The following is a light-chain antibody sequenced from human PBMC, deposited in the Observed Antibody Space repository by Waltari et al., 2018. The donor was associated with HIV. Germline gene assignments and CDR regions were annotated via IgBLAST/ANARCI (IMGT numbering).Light chain of an antibody. Sequence: DKVMTQSPPPLSVSPAERPTLPCRASQTINNNLAWYQQKPGQAPQLLIYGASTRAAGVPARFSGSGSGTEFTLTITSLQSEDLAIYYCQQYNNWPQTFGQGTKVEIK. V-gene: IGKV3-15*01. CDR2: GAS. J-gene: IGKJ2*01. CDR1: QTINNN. CDR3: QQYNNWPQT.